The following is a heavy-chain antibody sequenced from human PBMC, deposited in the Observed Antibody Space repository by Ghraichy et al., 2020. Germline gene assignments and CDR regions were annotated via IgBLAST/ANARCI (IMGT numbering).Heavy chain of an antibody. D-gene: IGHD3-22*01. J-gene: IGHJ4*02. V-gene: IGHV3-73*01. Sequence: LSLTCAASGFTFSGSAMDWVRQASGKGLEWVGRIRSKANSYATEYAESVKGRFTISRDDSKNTAFLQMNSLKTEDTAVYYCTRHGSSPTYYYDHSGPTPFDYWGQGTLVTVS. CDR3: TRHGSSPTYYYDHSGPTPFDY. CDR2: IRSKANSYAT. CDR1: GFTFSGSA.